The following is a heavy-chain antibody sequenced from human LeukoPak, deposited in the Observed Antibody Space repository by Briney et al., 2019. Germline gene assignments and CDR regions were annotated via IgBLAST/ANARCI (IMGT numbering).Heavy chain of an antibody. D-gene: IGHD3-10*01. V-gene: IGHV4-31*03. J-gene: IGHJ6*02. CDR1: GDSINSGGYC. CDR2: IYSSGNT. Sequence: SETPSLTCTLSGDSINSGGYCWNWFRQLPGKGLEWLGYIYSSGNTFYNPSLKSRVIISVDTSKNQFSLKLSSVTAADTALYYCAGSEAPITPPPYGMGVWGQGTKVTVSS. CDR3: AGSEAPITPPPYGMGV.